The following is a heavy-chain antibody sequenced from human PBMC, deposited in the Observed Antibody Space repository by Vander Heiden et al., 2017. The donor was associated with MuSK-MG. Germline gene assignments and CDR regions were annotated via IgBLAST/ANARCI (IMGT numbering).Heavy chain of an antibody. Sequence: EVQLVESGGGLVQPGGSLSLPCAAAGFTFSNYWMHWVRQAPGKGLVWVSRINSDESTTTYADSVKGRFTISRDNAKNTLYLKMNSLRAEDTAVYYCARGISPGGYYYGSGSSDYWGQGTLVTVSS. CDR3: ARGISPGGYYYGSGSSDY. CDR2: INSDESTT. J-gene: IGHJ4*02. V-gene: IGHV3-74*01. D-gene: IGHD3-10*01. CDR1: GFTFSNYW.